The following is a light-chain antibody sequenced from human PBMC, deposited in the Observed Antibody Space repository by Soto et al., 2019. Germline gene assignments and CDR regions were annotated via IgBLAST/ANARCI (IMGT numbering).Light chain of an antibody. V-gene: IGKV3-15*01. CDR2: GAS. J-gene: IGKJ1*01. CDR3: QQYKNWPPIT. Sequence: EIVMTQSPATLSVSPGERATLSCRASQSVGNHLAWYQQKPGQAPRLLIYGASNRATGIPARFSGSGSGTEFALTISSLQSEDFALYYCQQYKNWPPITFGQGTKVDI. CDR1: QSVGNH.